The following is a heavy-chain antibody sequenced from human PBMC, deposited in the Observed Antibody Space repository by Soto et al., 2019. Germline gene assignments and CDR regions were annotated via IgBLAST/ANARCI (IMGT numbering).Heavy chain of an antibody. CDR2: IYSSENT. J-gene: IGHJ6*02. Sequence: SETLSLTCTVSGGSVSSSSYSWGWIRQSPGKGLEWIGTIYSSENTYYSPSFQGQVTISADKSISTAYLQWSSLKASDTAMYYCARHRPITGTTGYYYYYGMDVWGQGTTVTVSS. CDR3: ARHRPITGTTGYYYYYGMDV. CDR1: GGSVSSSSYS. V-gene: IGHV4-39*07. D-gene: IGHD1-20*01.